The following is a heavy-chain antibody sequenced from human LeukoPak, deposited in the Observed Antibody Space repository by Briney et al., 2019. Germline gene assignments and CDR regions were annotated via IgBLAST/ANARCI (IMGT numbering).Heavy chain of an antibody. Sequence: ASVKVSCKASGYTFTSYGISWVRQARGQGREWMGWISVYNGNTNYAQTLQGRVTMTTDTSTSTAYMELRSLRSDDTAVYYCARTSAASLNYFDYWGQGTLVTVSS. J-gene: IGHJ4*02. D-gene: IGHD2-2*01. CDR3: ARTSAASLNYFDY. CDR2: ISVYNGNT. V-gene: IGHV1-18*01. CDR1: GYTFTSYG.